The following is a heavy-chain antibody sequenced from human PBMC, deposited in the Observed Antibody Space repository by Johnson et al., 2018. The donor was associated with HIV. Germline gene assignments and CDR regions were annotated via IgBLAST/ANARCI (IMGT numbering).Heavy chain of an antibody. V-gene: IGHV3-15*01. J-gene: IGHJ3*02. D-gene: IGHD3-22*01. CDR1: GFTFSNAW. CDR2: IKSKTDGGTT. Sequence: VQLVESGGGLVKPGGSLRLSCAASGFTFSNAWMSWVRQAPGKGLEWVGRIKSKTDGGTTDYAAPVKGRFTISRDDSKNTLYLQMNSLKTEDTVVYYCARSSCYYGTDAFDIWGQGTMVTVSS. CDR3: ARSSCYYGTDAFDI.